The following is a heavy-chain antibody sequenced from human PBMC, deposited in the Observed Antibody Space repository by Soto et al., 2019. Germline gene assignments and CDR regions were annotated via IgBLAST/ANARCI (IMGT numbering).Heavy chain of an antibody. D-gene: IGHD3-22*01. Sequence: SETLSLTCTVSGGTISSWYWSWIRQPPGKGLEWIGYIYYSGSTNCNPSIKSRITISVDTSKNQFSLNLSSVTAADTAIYYCARAKTTMIVPENFWGQGPLVTVSS. CDR1: GGTISSWY. J-gene: IGHJ4*02. CDR2: IYYSGST. CDR3: ARAKTTMIVPENF. V-gene: IGHV4-59*01.